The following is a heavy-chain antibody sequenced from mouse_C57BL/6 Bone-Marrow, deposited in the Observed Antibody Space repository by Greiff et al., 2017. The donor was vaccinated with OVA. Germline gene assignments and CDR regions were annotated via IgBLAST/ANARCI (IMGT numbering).Heavy chain of an antibody. CDR2: ISSGGSYT. Sequence: EVMLVESGGDLVKPGGSLKLSCAASGFTFSSYGMSWVRQTPDKRLEWVATISSGGSYTYYPDSVKGRFTISSDNAKNTLYMQMSSLKSEDTAMYYCARGGTWGYFDVWGTGTTVTVSS. V-gene: IGHV5-6*01. CDR1: GFTFSSYG. J-gene: IGHJ1*03. CDR3: ARGGTWGYFDV. D-gene: IGHD3-3*01.